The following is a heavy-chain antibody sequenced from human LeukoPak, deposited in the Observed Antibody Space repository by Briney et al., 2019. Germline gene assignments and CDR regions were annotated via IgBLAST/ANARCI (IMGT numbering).Heavy chain of an antibody. CDR3: ARHGGFNTPIDY. V-gene: IGHV4-39*01. D-gene: IGHD2-15*01. Sequence: SETLSLTCTVSGGSTRTTSYYWAWIRQPPGKGLEWIGTIYHSGSTYYNPSLKSRVTISVDTSKNQFYLILSSVTTADTTVYYCARHGGFNTPIDYWGQGTLVTVSS. CDR1: GGSTRTTSYY. CDR2: IYHSGST. J-gene: IGHJ4*02.